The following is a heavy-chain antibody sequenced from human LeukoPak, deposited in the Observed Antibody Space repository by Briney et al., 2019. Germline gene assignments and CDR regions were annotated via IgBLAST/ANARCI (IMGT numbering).Heavy chain of an antibody. CDR2: ISGSGGST. Sequence: GGSLRLSCAASGFTFSSYAMSWVRQAPGNGLEWVSAISGSGGSTYYADSVKGRFTISRDNSKNTLYLQMNSLRAEGTAVYYCAKDSGTWYPIYYFDYWGQGTLVTVSS. CDR3: AKDSGTWYPIYYFDY. CDR1: GFTFSSYA. J-gene: IGHJ4*02. D-gene: IGHD2-15*01. V-gene: IGHV3-23*01.